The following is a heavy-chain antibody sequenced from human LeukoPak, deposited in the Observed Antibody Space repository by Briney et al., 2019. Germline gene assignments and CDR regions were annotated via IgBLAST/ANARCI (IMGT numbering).Heavy chain of an antibody. CDR2: IYYSGST. V-gene: IGHV4-39*07. J-gene: IGHJ5*02. CDR1: VGSISSSSYY. Sequence: SETRSLTCPVSVGSISSSSYYWGWIRQPPGKGLEWNGSIYYSGSTYYNPSLKSRVTISVDTSKNQFSLKLSAVTAADTAVYYCARDKAPAASSWFDPWGQGTLVTVSS. CDR3: ARDKAPAASSWFDP. D-gene: IGHD2-2*01.